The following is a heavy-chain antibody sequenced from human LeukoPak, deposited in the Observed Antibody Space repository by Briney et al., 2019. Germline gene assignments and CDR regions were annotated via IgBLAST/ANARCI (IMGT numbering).Heavy chain of an antibody. Sequence: GGSLRLSCAASGLTVSRNYMSWVRQAPGKGLESVLVIYSGGSTYYADSVRGRFTISRDNAKNSLYLQMNSLRAEDTAVYYCAELGITMIGGVWGKGTTVTISS. CDR3: AELGITMIGGV. CDR1: GLTVSRNY. V-gene: IGHV3-53*01. CDR2: IYSGGST. D-gene: IGHD3-10*02. J-gene: IGHJ6*04.